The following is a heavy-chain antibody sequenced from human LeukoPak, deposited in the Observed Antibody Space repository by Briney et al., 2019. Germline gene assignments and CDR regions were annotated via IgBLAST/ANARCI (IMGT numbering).Heavy chain of an antibody. Sequence: GGSLRLSCAPSGFTFSDYYMSWIPQAPREGLGWVSYISSSGSTKYYADSVKVRFPISRDNAKILMYVQMHSLRAEDTAVYYCARDPPYDSSGPDAFDMWGQGTMVSVSS. J-gene: IGHJ3*02. D-gene: IGHD3-22*01. CDR1: GFTFSDYY. CDR2: ISSSGSTK. CDR3: ARDPPYDSSGPDAFDM. V-gene: IGHV3-11*01.